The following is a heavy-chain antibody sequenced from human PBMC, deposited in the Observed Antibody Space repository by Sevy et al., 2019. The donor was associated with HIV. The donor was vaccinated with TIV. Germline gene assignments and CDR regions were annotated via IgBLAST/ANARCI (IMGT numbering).Heavy chain of an antibody. Sequence: GESLKISCKGSGYSFTSYWIGWVRQMPGKGLEWMGIIYPGDSDTRYSPSFQGQVTISADKSISTAYLQWSSLKASDTAMYYCVRRMDYSNYGNWFDPWGQGTLVTVSS. J-gene: IGHJ5*02. D-gene: IGHD4-4*01. CDR2: IYPGDSDT. V-gene: IGHV5-51*01. CDR1: GYSFTSYW. CDR3: VRRMDYSNYGNWFDP.